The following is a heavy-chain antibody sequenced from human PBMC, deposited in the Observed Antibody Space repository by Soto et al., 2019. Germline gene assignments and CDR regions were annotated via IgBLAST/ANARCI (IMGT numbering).Heavy chain of an antibody. CDR3: ARDVYYYDSSGYSNNWFDP. J-gene: IGHJ5*02. V-gene: IGHV4-59*01. CDR2: IYYSGST. CDR1: GGSISSYY. Sequence: QVQLQESGPGLVKPSETLSLTCTVSGGSISSYYWSWIRQPPGKGLEWIGYIYYSGSTNYNPSLKSRVTISVATSQNQFSLKLSSVTAADTAVYYCARDVYYYDSSGYSNNWFDPWGQGTLVTVSS. D-gene: IGHD3-22*01.